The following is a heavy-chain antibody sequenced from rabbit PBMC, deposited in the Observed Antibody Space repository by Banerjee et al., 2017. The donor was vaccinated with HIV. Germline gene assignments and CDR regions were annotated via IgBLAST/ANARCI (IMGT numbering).Heavy chain of an antibody. Sequence: QEQLEESGGDLVKPEGSLTLTCTASGFSFSSSYWICWVRQAPGTGLEWIACIYTGSSGSTYYASWAKGRFTISKTSSTTVTLQMTSLTAADTATYFCARVDAGSSGYPYYFNLWGPGTLVTVS. CDR2: IYTGSSGST. D-gene: IGHD1-1*01. CDR3: ARVDAGSSGYPYYFNL. CDR1: GFSFSSSYW. J-gene: IGHJ4*01. V-gene: IGHV1S45*01.